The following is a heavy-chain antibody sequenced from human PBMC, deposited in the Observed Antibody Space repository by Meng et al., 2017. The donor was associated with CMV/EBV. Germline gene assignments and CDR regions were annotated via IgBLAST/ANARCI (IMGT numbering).Heavy chain of an antibody. CDR3: VRGVSMVREGHYYYYNDMDV. J-gene: IGHJ6*02. Sequence: GGSLRLSCAASGFIFTDDYMDWVRQAPGKGLEGVGRIKNKHNGYTTEYAASVKGRFIISREDLKNSVFLQMDSLKTEDTAVYYCVRGVSMVREGHYYYYNDMDVWGRGTTVTVSS. CDR2: IKNKHNGYTT. V-gene: IGHV3-72*01. CDR1: GFIFTDDY. D-gene: IGHD3-10*01.